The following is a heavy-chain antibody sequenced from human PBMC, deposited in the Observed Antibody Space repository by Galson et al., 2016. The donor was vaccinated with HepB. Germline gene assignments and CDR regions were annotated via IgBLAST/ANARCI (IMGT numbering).Heavy chain of an antibody. V-gene: IGHV3-53*01. CDR1: GFTVSYSY. CDR2: VYSGGKT. D-gene: IGHD1-26*01. CDR3: ARDGGYAGSYSVGDAFDI. Sequence: SLRLSCADSGFTVSYSYMTWVRQAPGKGLEWVSIVYSGGKTFYADSVKGRFTISRDNSKNTLYLQMNSLRAEDTAMYYCARDGGYAGSYSVGDAFDIWGQGTMVTVSS. J-gene: IGHJ3*02.